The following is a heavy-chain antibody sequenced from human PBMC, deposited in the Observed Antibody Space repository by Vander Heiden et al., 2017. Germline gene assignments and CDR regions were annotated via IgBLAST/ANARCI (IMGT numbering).Heavy chain of an antibody. V-gene: IGHV4-4*02. J-gene: IGHJ4*02. CDR2: IYHTGTI. CDR3: ARNGFYSFDY. Sequence: QVQLQESGPGLVKPSGTLSLTCAVPGGSISSSNWWNWVRQPPGKGLEWIGEIYHTGTINYNPSLQSRLTISLDKSKNQLSLKLSSVTAADTAVYYCARNGFYSFDYWGQGTLVTVSS. CDR1: GGSISSSNW. D-gene: IGHD3-3*01.